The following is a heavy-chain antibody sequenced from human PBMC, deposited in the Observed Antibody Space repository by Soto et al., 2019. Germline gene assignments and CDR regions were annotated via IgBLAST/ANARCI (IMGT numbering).Heavy chain of an antibody. CDR1: GYTFTSYA. Sequence: ASVKGSCKASGYTFTSYAMHWVRQAPGQRLERMGWINAGNGNTKYSQKFQGRVTITRDTSASTAYMELSSLRSEVTAVYYCARGSGYYYGDDYWGQGTLVPVSS. J-gene: IGHJ4*02. D-gene: IGHD3-22*01. CDR3: ARGSGYYYGDDY. V-gene: IGHV1-3*01. CDR2: INAGNGNT.